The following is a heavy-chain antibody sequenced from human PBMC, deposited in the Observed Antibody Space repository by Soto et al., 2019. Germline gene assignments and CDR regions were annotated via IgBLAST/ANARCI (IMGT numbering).Heavy chain of an antibody. V-gene: IGHV5-51*01. J-gene: IGHJ4*02. D-gene: IGHD2-2*02. Sequence: PGESLKISCKGSGYSFTNYWIGWVRQMPGKGLEWMGTIYPGDSNTRYSPSFQGQVTISADKSISTAYLQWSSLKASDTAMYYCARQGYCSSTACYTVDYWGQGTLVTVSS. CDR1: GYSFTNYW. CDR3: ARQGYCSSTACYTVDY. CDR2: IYPGDSNT.